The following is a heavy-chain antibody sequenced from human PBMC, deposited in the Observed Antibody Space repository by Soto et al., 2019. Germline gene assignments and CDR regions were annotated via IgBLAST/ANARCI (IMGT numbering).Heavy chain of an antibody. CDR1: GGTFSRHA. V-gene: IGHV1-69*01. Sequence: QVQLVQYGSEVKMPGSSVKVSCKTSGGTFSRHAINWVRQAPGQGLEWMGGIIPLFGTTNYGQKLKGRVTIIADESSSTAYMELSSLTSEDAALYYCARAAIHGSSWYFWFDPWGQGTLVTVSS. J-gene: IGHJ5*02. CDR3: ARAAIHGSSWYFWFDP. D-gene: IGHD6-13*01. CDR2: IIPLFGTT.